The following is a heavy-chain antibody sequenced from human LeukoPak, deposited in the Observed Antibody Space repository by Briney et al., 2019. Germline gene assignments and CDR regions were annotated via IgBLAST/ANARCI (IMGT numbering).Heavy chain of an antibody. CDR2: IYYSGST. D-gene: IGHD5-24*01. V-gene: IGHV4-39*07. CDR3: AREGGYNYNFDY. Sequence: SETLSLTCTVSGGSISSSSHYWGWIRQPPGKGLEWIGSIYYSGSTYYNPSLKSRVTISVDTSKNQFSLKLSSVTAADTAVYYCAREGGYNYNFDYWGQGTLVTVSS. J-gene: IGHJ4*02. CDR1: GGSISSSSHY.